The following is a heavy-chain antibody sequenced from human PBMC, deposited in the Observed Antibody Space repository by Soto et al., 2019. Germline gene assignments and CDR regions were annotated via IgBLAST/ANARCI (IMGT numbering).Heavy chain of an antibody. J-gene: IGHJ6*02. CDR3: ARVVGVRRGMNV. D-gene: IGHD1-26*01. CDR1: GFTFSSYA. Sequence: GGSLRLSCAGSGFTFSSYAMSWVRQAPGKGLEWVSVISGSGGSTYFADSVKGRFTISRDNSKNTLYLQMNSLRAEDTAVYYCARVVGVRRGMNVWGQGTTVTVSS. V-gene: IGHV3-23*01. CDR2: ISGSGGST.